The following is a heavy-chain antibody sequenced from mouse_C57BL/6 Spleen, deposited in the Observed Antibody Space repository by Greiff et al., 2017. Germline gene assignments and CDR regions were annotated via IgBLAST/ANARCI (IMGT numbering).Heavy chain of an antibody. D-gene: IGHD4-1*01. CDR1: GYTFTRYW. Sequence: QVQLKQPGAELVRPGSSVTLSCKASGYTFTRYWMHWVKQRPIQGLEWIGNIDPSDSETHYNQKFKDKATLTVDKSSSTAYMQLSSLTSEDSAVYYCARWEDRDGGDYWSQGTTLTVSS. V-gene: IGHV1-52*01. CDR2: IDPSDSET. J-gene: IGHJ2*01. CDR3: ARWEDRDGGDY.